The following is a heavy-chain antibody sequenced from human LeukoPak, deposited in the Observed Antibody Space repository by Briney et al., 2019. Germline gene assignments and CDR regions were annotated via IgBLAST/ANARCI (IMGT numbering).Heavy chain of an antibody. CDR1: GLTFSSYA. J-gene: IGHJ4*02. D-gene: IGHD6-19*01. Sequence: GGSLRLSCAASGLTFSSYAMSWVRQAPGTGLEWVANIKQDGSDRNYVTSVRGRFTISRDNAESSLYLQMNSLRVEDTAVYYCVRNLAVAGTCFDSWGQGTLVTVSS. CDR2: IKQDGSDR. V-gene: IGHV3-7*03. CDR3: VRNLAVAGTCFDS.